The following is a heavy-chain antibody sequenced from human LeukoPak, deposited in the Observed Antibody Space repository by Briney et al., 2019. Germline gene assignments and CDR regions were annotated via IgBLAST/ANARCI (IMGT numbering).Heavy chain of an antibody. Sequence: SETLSLTCSVYGGSFSGYYWSWIRQPPGKGLEWIGEINHSGSSNHNPSLKSRVTISVDTSKNQFSLKLSSVTAADTALYYCASLVRGDIINYWGQGTLVTVSS. D-gene: IGHD3-10*01. J-gene: IGHJ4*02. V-gene: IGHV4-34*01. CDR2: INHSGSS. CDR3: ASLVRGDIINY. CDR1: GGSFSGYY.